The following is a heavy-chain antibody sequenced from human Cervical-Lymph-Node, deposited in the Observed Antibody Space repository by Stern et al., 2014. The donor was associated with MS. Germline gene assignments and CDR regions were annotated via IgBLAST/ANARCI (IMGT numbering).Heavy chain of an antibody. CDR1: GGSISSGGYS. CDR2: IYHSRST. V-gene: IGHV4-30-2*01. Sequence: QLQLQESGSGLVKPSQTLSLTCAVSGGSISSGGYSWIWIRQPPGMGLEWIAYIYHSRSTYYKPALKRRVTISVDRSKNQFSLKLSSVTAADTAVYYCARAKAANEFDYWGQGTLVTVSS. CDR3: ARAKAANEFDY. D-gene: IGHD2-15*01. J-gene: IGHJ4*02.